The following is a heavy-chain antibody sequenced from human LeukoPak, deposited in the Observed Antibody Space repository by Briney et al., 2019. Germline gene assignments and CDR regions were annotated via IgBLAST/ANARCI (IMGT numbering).Heavy chain of an antibody. D-gene: IGHD2-15*01. Sequence: PSETLSLTCTVSGGSISSYYWSWIRQRAGKGLEWIGRVYTSGSTNYNPSLKSRVTMSVDTSKNQFSLKLSSVTAADTAVYYCARVGCSGGSCYYNWFDPWGQGTLVTVSS. V-gene: IGHV4-4*07. CDR1: GGSISSYY. J-gene: IGHJ5*02. CDR2: VYTSGST. CDR3: ARVGCSGGSCYYNWFDP.